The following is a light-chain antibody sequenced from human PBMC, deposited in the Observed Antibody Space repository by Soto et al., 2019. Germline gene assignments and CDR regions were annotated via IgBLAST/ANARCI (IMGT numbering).Light chain of an antibody. V-gene: IGLV1-44*01. J-gene: IGLJ3*02. Sequence: QAVLIQPPSVSGAPGQRVTIPCSGSTSNIGSHSVNWYKQLPGTAPKVVILSNNERPSGVPDRISGSKSGASASLAISGLQVEDEADYYCSSYTTSSTLVFGGGTKLTVL. CDR3: SSYTTSSTLV. CDR2: SNN. CDR1: TSNIGSHS.